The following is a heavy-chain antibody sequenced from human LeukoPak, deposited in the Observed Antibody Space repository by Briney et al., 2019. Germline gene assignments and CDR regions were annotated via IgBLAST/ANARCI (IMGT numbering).Heavy chain of an antibody. Sequence: PSETLSLTCIVSGGSISSSYWSWIRQPPRKGLEWIGYIYYSGSANYNPSLKSRVTISVDTSKNQFSLKLSSVTAADTAVYYCARVPYFGASPDYWGQGTLVTVSS. CDR3: ARVPYFGASPDY. D-gene: IGHD3-10*01. CDR2: IYYSGSA. CDR1: GGSISSSY. J-gene: IGHJ4*02. V-gene: IGHV4-59*01.